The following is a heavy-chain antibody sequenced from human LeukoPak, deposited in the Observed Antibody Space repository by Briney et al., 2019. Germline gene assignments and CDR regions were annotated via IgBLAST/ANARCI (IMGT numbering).Heavy chain of an antibody. CDR1: GFTFSSYA. Sequence: PGGSLRLSCAASGFTFSSYAMHWVRQAPGKGLEWVSVIYTGGSPYYADSVKGRFAISRDISKNTVYLQMYSLRAGDTAVYYCARGAATGPTLGLDYWGQGTLVTVSS. J-gene: IGHJ4*02. CDR3: ARGAATGPTLGLDY. CDR2: IYTGGSP. V-gene: IGHV3-53*01. D-gene: IGHD6-13*01.